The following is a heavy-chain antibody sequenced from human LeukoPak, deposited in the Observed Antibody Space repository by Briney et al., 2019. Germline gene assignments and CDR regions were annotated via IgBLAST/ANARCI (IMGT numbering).Heavy chain of an antibody. CDR2: INHSGST. V-gene: IGHV4-34*01. CDR3: ARGPRFGPGYFDY. J-gene: IGHJ4*02. D-gene: IGHD3-10*02. CDR1: GGSFSGYY. Sequence: SETLSLTCAVYGGSFSGYYWSWIRQPPGKGLEWIGEINHSGSTNYNPSLKSRVTISVDTSKNQFSLKLSSVTAADTAVYYCARGPRFGPGYFDYWGQGTLVTASS.